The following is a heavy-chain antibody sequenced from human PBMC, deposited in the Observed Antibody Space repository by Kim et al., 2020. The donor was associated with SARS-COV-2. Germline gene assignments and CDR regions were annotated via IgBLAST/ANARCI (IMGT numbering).Heavy chain of an antibody. CDR2: ISSSSSTI. CDR1: GFTFSSYS. Sequence: GGSLRLSCAASGFTFSSYSMNWVRQAPGKGLEWVSYISSSSSTIYYADSVKGRFTISRDNAKNSLYLQMNSLRDEDTAVYYCARGWELVPAAMFEAFDIWGQGTMVTVSS. CDR3: ARGWELVPAAMFEAFDI. V-gene: IGHV3-48*02. J-gene: IGHJ3*02. D-gene: IGHD2-2*01.